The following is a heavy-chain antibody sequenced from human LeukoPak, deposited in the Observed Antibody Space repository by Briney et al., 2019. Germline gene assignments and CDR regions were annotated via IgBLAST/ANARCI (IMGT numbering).Heavy chain of an antibody. CDR3: ARRVVGATAFAY. D-gene: IGHD1-26*01. J-gene: IGHJ4*02. CDR1: GSSISGYT. CDR2: IYASGST. V-gene: IGHV4-4*07. Sequence: TETLFLTCTVSGSSISGYTWSWIRQPAGKGLEWIGRIYASGSTNYNPSLQGRVTMSVDTSRGQFFLMVHSVTAADTAVYYCARRVVGATAFAYWGQGTVVTASS.